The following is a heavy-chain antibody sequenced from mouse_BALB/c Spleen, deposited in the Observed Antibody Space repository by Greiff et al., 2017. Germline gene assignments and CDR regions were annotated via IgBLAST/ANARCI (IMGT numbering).Heavy chain of an antibody. J-gene: IGHJ2*01. CDR3: ARAGDYDDFFFDY. D-gene: IGHD2-13*01. V-gene: IGHV5-17*02. CDR2: ISSGSSTI. CDR1: GFTFSSFG. Sequence: EVHLVESGGGLVQPGGSRKLSCAASGFTFSSFGMHWVRQAPEKGLEWVAYISSGSSTIYYADTVKGRFTISRDNPKNTLFLQMTSLRSEDTAMYYCARAGDYDDFFFDYWGQGTTLTVSS.